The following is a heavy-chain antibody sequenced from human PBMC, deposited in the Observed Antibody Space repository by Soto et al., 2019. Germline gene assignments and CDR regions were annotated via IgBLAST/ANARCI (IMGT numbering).Heavy chain of an antibody. CDR1: GFSLRTTGVG. CDR2: IYWNDDK. J-gene: IGHJ4*02. D-gene: IGHD3-16*01. V-gene: IGHV2-5*01. Sequence: QITLKESGPTLVEPTQTLTLTCTYSGFSLRTTGVGVGWIRQPPGKALEWLGIIYWNDDKRYSPSLKNRFTLTSDISQRQVVLTMTNMDPMDTATYYWAHTWGLRFDYWGQGTLVIVSS. CDR3: AHTWGLRFDY.